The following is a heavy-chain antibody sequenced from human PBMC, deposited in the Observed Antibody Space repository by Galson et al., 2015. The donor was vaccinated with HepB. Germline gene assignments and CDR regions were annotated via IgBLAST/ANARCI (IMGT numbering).Heavy chain of an antibody. CDR2: IIPMFGTT. D-gene: IGHD6-13*01. V-gene: IGHV1-69*13. CDR1: GGTFRNYG. Sequence: SVKVSCKASGGTFRNYGFNWVRQAPGQGLEWMGGIIPMFGTTKYAQKFQGTVTITADESTTTAYMELTNLRSDDTAVYYCARRRFAAGGRSYFDIWGQGTLLTVSS. CDR3: ARRRFAAGGRSYFDI. J-gene: IGHJ4*02.